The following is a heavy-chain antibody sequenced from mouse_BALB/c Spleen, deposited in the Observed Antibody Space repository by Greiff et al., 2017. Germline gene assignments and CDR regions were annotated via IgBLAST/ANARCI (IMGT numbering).Heavy chain of an antibody. CDR2: IYPGDGDT. J-gene: IGHJ4*01. Sequence: VKLVESGPELVKPGASVKISCKASGYAFSSSWMNWVKQRPGQGLEWIGRIYPGDGDTNYNQKFKDKATLTVDKSSSTAYMQLSSPTSEDSAVYYCTRGGYGNPYYYAMDYWGQGTSVTVSS. CDR1: GYAFSSSW. D-gene: IGHD2-10*02. CDR3: TRGGYGNPYYYAMDY. V-gene: IGHV1-82*01.